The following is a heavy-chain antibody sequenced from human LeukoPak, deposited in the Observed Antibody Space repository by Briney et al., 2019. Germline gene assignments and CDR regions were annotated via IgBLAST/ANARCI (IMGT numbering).Heavy chain of an antibody. CDR2: INEDGREE. V-gene: IGHV3-7*01. CDR3: ARTIRKLSTSSPFDY. Sequence: PGGSLRLSCAASGFIFSNYWMTWVRQAPGKGLEWVANINEDGREEKYVDSVKGRFTISRDNAKNTLYLQMNSLRAEDTAVYYCARTIRKLSTSSPFDYWGQGTLVTVSS. CDR1: GFIFSNYW. J-gene: IGHJ4*02. D-gene: IGHD2-2*01.